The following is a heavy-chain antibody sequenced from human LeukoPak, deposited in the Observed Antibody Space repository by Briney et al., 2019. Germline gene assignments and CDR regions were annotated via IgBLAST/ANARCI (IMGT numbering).Heavy chain of an antibody. D-gene: IGHD2-2*01. CDR2: ISYDGSNK. CDR1: GFTFSSYG. Sequence: PGRSLRLSCAASGFTFSSYGMHWVRQAPGKGLEWVAVISYDGSNKYYADSVKGRFTISRDNSKNTLYLQMNSLRAEDTAVYYCAKGIVPQNYYYYMDVWGKGTTVTVSS. CDR3: AKGIVPQNYYYYMDV. V-gene: IGHV3-30*18. J-gene: IGHJ6*03.